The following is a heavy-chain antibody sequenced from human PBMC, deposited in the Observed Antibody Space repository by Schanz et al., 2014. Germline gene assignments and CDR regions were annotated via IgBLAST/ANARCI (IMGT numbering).Heavy chain of an antibody. CDR2: VSSRSDEI. Sequence: EVQLLESGGGLVQPGGSLRLSCAASGFTFSSYAMSWVRQAPGKGLEWVAAVSSRSDEIKYADSVRGRFTISRDNSRSTMYLQMNSLRAEDTAVYYCTTDNGHFAFDFWGQGTRVTVSS. V-gene: IGHV3-23*01. CDR1: GFTFSSYA. J-gene: IGHJ3*01. D-gene: IGHD2-8*01. CDR3: TTDNGHFAFDF.